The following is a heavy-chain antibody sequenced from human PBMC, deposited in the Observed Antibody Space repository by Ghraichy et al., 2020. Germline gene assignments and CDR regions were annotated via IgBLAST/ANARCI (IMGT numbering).Heavy chain of an antibody. V-gene: IGHV2-5*01. J-gene: IGHJ5*02. Sequence: SGPTLVKPSQTLTLTCTLSGFSLNTTGVAVAWIRQPPGKALEWLALIYWNDDVRYSRSLKNRLTVTRGASKNHVVLTMTNMDPVDTATYFCAHRLRSFSPFAPWGQGTLVTVSS. CDR1: GFSLNTTGVA. CDR2: IYWNDDV. CDR3: AHRLRSFSPFAP. D-gene: IGHD3-10*01.